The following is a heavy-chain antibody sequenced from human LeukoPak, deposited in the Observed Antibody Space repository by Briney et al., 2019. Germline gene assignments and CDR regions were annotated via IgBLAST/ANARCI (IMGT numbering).Heavy chain of an antibody. CDR1: GFTFRSYG. CDR2: IKSKTDGGTT. V-gene: IGHV3-15*01. Sequence: GGSLRLSCAASGFTFRSYGMHWVRQAPGKGLEWVGRIKSKTDGGTTDYAAPVKGRFTSSRDDSKNTLYLQMNSLKTEDTAVYYCTTDRSYDSSGYYYYYYYGMDVWGQGTTVTVSS. CDR3: TTDRSYDSSGYYYYYYYGMDV. J-gene: IGHJ6*02. D-gene: IGHD3-22*01.